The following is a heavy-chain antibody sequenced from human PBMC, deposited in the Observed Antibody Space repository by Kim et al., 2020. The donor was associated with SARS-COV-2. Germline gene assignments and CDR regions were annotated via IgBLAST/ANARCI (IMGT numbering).Heavy chain of an antibody. CDR1: GGSFSGYY. V-gene: IGHV4-34*01. CDR3: ASEDYYDSSGYTPAFDI. D-gene: IGHD3-22*01. J-gene: IGHJ3*02. Sequence: SETLSLTCAVYGGSFSGYYWSWIRQPPGKGLEWIGEINHSGSTNYNPSLKSRVTISVDTSKNQFSLKLSSVTAADTAVYYCASEDYYDSSGYTPAFDIWGQGTMVTVSS. CDR2: INHSGST.